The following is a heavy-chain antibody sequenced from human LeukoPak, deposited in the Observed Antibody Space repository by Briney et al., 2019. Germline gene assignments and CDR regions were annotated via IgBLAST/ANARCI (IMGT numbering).Heavy chain of an antibody. V-gene: IGHV5-51*01. CDR1: GYSFTSYW. CDR3: ARKCSGGSCADAFDI. D-gene: IGHD2-15*01. Sequence: GESLKISCKTSGYSFTSYWIGWVRQMPGKGLEWMGIIYPGDSDTRYSPSFQGQVTISADKSISTAYLQWSSLKASDTAMYYCARKCSGGSCADAFDIWGQGTMVTVSS. J-gene: IGHJ3*02. CDR2: IYPGDSDT.